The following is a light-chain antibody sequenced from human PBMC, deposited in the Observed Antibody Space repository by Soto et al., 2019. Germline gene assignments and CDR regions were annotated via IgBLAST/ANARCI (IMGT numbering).Light chain of an antibody. Sequence: QSALTQPASVSGSPGQSIAISCTGTSSDVGSYNHVSWYQQYPGKAPKLMIYEVTNRPSGVSNRFSGSKSGSTASLTISGLQAEDEAEYYCTSLSATGTSYVFGTGTKLTVL. V-gene: IGLV2-14*01. CDR3: TSLSATGTSYV. CDR2: EVT. CDR1: SSDVGSYNH. J-gene: IGLJ1*01.